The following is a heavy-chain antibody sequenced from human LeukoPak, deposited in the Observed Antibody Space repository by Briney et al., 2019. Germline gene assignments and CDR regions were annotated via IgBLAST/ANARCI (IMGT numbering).Heavy chain of an antibody. CDR3: ARDRVGQQLVGRKNNYYYMDV. CDR1: GGSISSSNW. V-gene: IGHV4-4*02. CDR2: IYHSGST. D-gene: IGHD6-13*01. Sequence: SGTLSLTCVVSGGSISSSNWWSWVRQPPEKGLEWIGEIYHSGSTNYNPSLKSRVTISVDKSKNQFSLKLSSVTAADTAVYYCARDRVGQQLVGRKNNYYYMDVWGKGTTVTISS. J-gene: IGHJ6*03.